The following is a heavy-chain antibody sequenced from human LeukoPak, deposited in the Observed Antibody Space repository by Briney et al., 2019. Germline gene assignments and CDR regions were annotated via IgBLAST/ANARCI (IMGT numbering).Heavy chain of an antibody. CDR3: AAGRPYSLLDY. J-gene: IGHJ4*02. V-gene: IGHV1-24*01. D-gene: IGHD5-18*01. Sequence: ASVKVSCTVSGSSLSELSLYWVRQAPGKGLEWMGGFDVIDSETFYAQKFQGRVTMTEDSSTDTAYMELRSLTSDDTALYYCAAGRPYSLLDYWGQGTLVTV. CDR2: FDVIDSET. CDR1: GSSLSELS.